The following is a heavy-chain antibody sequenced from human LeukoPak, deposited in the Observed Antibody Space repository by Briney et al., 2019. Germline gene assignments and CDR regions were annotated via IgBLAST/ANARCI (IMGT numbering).Heavy chain of an antibody. J-gene: IGHJ5*02. Sequence: PGGSLRLSCAASGFTFSSYEMNWVRQAPGKGLEWVSYISSSGSTIYYADSVKGRFTISRDNAKNSLYLQMNNLRAEDTAVYYCARDWDIAMVRGVDWFDPWGQGTLVTVSS. D-gene: IGHD3-10*01. CDR2: ISSSGSTI. CDR1: GFTFSSYE. CDR3: ARDWDIAMVRGVDWFDP. V-gene: IGHV3-48*03.